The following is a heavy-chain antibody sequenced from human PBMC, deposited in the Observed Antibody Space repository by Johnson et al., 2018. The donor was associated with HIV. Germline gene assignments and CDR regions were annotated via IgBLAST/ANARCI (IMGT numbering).Heavy chain of an antibody. V-gene: IGHV3-11*04. J-gene: IGHJ3*02. CDR2: ISSSGDII. CDR1: GFTFSDYY. D-gene: IGHD4-17*01. Sequence: QMLLVESGGGLVQPGGSLRLSCAASGFTFSDYYMTWIRQAPGKGLEWLSFISSSGDIIRYADSVKGRFTISRNNAKNSLILKMNYLRDEDTAVYYCARRTVTALFDIWGQGTLVTFSS. CDR3: ARRTVTALFDI.